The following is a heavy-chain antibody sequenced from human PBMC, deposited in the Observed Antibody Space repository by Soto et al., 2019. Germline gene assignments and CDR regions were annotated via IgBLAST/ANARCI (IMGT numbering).Heavy chain of an antibody. CDR3: ARDLSTIFGVVILPNYGMDV. Sequence: SQTLSLTCAISGDSVSSNSAAWNWIRHSPSRGLEWLGRTYYRSKWYNDYAVSVKSRITINPDTSKNQFSLQLNSVTPEDTAVYYCARDLSTIFGVVILPNYGMDVWGQGTTVTVSS. CDR1: GDSVSSNSAA. D-gene: IGHD3-3*01. CDR2: TYYRSKWYN. V-gene: IGHV6-1*01. J-gene: IGHJ6*02.